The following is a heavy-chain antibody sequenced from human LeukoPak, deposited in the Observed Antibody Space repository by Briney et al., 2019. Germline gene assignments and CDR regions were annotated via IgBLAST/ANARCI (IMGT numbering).Heavy chain of an antibody. CDR2: ISSSSSYI. CDR1: GLTFSSYS. CDR3: AGRGTTIFGVVDYYYMDV. J-gene: IGHJ6*03. Sequence: KSGGSLRLSCAASGLTFSSYSMNWVRQAPGKGLEWVSSISSSSSYIYYAGSVKGRFTISRDNAKNSLYLQMNSLRAEDTAVYYCAGRGTTIFGVVDYYYMDVWGKGTTVTVSS. V-gene: IGHV3-21*01. D-gene: IGHD3-3*01.